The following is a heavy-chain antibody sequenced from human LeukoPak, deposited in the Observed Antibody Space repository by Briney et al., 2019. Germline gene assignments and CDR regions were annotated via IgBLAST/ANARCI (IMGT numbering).Heavy chain of an antibody. V-gene: IGHV3-30-3*01. CDR3: AAPTLSGH. Sequence: PGGSLRLSCAASGFTFNSYAMHWVRQTPGKGLEWVAFISYDGSNKLYADSVKGRFTISRDNSKNTLYLQMNSLRAEDTAVYYCAAPTLSGHWGQGTLVTVSS. D-gene: IGHD5-12*01. CDR1: GFTFNSYA. CDR2: ISYDGSNK. J-gene: IGHJ4*02.